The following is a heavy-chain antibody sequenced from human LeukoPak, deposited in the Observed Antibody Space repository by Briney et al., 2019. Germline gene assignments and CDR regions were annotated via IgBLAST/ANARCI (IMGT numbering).Heavy chain of an antibody. J-gene: IGHJ4*02. CDR1: GYTFTGYY. CDR3: ARLLVVVTAPSPSDY. D-gene: IGHD2-21*02. Sequence: ASVKVSCKASGYTFTGYYMHWVRQAPGQGLEWMGWINPNSGGTNYAQKFQGRVTMTRDTSISTAYMELSRLRSDDTAVYYCARLLVVVTAPSPSDYWGQGTLVTVSP. V-gene: IGHV1-2*02. CDR2: INPNSGGT.